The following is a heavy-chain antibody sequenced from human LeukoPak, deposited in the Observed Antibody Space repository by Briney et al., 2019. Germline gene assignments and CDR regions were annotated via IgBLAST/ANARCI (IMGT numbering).Heavy chain of an antibody. J-gene: IGHJ4*02. Sequence: GGSLRLSCAASGFTVSNYYMSWVRQAPGRGLEWVSVIYSIDSTYYADSVKGIFTISSDNSKNTVYLQMNNLRAGDTAVYYSARDPCCANHCGYGCQGTLVPVSS. CDR3: ARDPCCANHCGY. CDR1: GFTVSNYY. D-gene: IGHD2-21*01. CDR2: IYSIDST. V-gene: IGHV3-66*01.